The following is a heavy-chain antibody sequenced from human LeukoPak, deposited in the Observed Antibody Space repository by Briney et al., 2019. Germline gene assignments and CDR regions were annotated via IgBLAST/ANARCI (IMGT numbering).Heavy chain of an antibody. Sequence: PGGSLRLSCAVSGFRFSSHWMTWVRQAPGTGLEWVATINSDGSAKYHVDSVKGRFTISRDNAKNLVYLQMSILRAEDTAVYYCADLGTSDCGQGTLVTVSS. D-gene: IGHD1-7*01. J-gene: IGHJ4*02. CDR3: ADLGTSD. CDR1: GFRFSSHW. V-gene: IGHV3-7*01. CDR2: INSDGSAK.